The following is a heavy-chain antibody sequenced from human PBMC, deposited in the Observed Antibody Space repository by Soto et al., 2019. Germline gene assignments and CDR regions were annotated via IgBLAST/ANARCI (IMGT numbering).Heavy chain of an antibody. CDR1: GGSFSGYY. CDR2: INHSGST. Sequence: PSETLSLTCAVYGGSFSGYYWSWIRQPPGKGLEWIGEINHSGSTNYNPSLKSRVTISVDTSKNQFSLKLSSVTAADTAVYYCARSNVYYDSSGYYAHFDYWGQGTLVTVSS. D-gene: IGHD3-22*01. J-gene: IGHJ4*02. CDR3: ARSNVYYDSSGYYAHFDY. V-gene: IGHV4-34*01.